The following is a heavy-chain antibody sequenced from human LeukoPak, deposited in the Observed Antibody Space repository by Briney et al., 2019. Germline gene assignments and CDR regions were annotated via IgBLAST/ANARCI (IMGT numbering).Heavy chain of an antibody. J-gene: IGHJ4*02. D-gene: IGHD6-19*01. V-gene: IGHV3-30*18. CDR3: AKTPEQQWLAGPFDC. CDR1: GFTFSSYG. CDR2: ISYDGSNK. Sequence: GGSLRLSCAASGFTFSSYGMHWVRQAPGKGLEWVAVISYDGSNKYYADSVKGRFTISRDNSKNTLYLQMNSLRAEDTAVYYCAKTPEQQWLAGPFDCWGQGTLVTVSS.